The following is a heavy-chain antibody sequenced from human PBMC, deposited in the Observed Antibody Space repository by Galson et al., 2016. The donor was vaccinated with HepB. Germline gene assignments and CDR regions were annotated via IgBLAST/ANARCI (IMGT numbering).Heavy chain of an antibody. CDR3: AKVMRNIVELIEFILA. V-gene: IGHV3-23*01. CDR1: GFSFSTYA. D-gene: IGHD2-21*01. Sequence: SLRLSCAASGFSFSTYAMSWVRQAPGKGLEGVSYISGSGDRRYYADSVKGRFTVSRDNSKNTVYLQMNSLRTEDKAIYYCAKVMRNIVELIEFILAWGQGTPVTVS. J-gene: IGHJ5*02. CDR2: ISGSGDRR.